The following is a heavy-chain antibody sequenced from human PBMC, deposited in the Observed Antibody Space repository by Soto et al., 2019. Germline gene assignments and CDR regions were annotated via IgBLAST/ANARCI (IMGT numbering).Heavy chain of an antibody. J-gene: IGHJ4*02. Sequence: SETLSLTCAVYGGSFSCYYWSWIRQPPGKGLEWIGEINHSGSTNYNPSLKSRVTISVDTSKNQFSLKLSSVTAADTAVYYCASSVAGYFDYWGQGTLVTVSS. D-gene: IGHD2-15*01. V-gene: IGHV4-34*01. CDR2: INHSGST. CDR3: ASSVAGYFDY. CDR1: GGSFSCYY.